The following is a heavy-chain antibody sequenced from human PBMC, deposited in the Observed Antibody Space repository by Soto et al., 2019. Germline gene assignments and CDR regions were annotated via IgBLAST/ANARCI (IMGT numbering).Heavy chain of an antibody. CDR3: AEDGGPPAY. Sequence: EVQLLESEGGLVQPGRSLRLSCAASGFTFSDYAMSWVRQPPGKGLEWVSAISSSGVITAYADSVKGRFTISRDSFKNILYLQMNNLRAEDTAVYYCAEDGGPPAYWGQGTLVTVYS. V-gene: IGHV3-23*01. J-gene: IGHJ4*02. CDR2: ISSSGVIT. CDR1: GFTFSDYA. D-gene: IGHD2-2*01.